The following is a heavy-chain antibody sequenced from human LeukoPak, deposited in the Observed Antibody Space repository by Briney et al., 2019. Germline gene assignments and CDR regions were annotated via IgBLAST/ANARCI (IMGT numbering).Heavy chain of an antibody. CDR1: GYTFNYFA. V-gene: IGHV1-3*01. D-gene: IGHD3-10*01. Sequence: ASVKVSCKASGYTFNYFAMHWVRQAPGQSLEWMGRIDADNGDTIYSQSFQGRVTIIRDTSAKTIYMELSSLKSEDTAVYYCARDESGSQGVNWLDPWGQGTLVTVSS. J-gene: IGHJ5*02. CDR3: ARDESGSQGVNWLDP. CDR2: IDADNGDT.